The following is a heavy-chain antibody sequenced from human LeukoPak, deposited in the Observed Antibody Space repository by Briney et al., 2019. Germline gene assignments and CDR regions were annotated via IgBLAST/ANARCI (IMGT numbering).Heavy chain of an antibody. V-gene: IGHV4-39*07. CDR3: ARDPNLGYCSGGSCYSDDAFDI. CDR2: IYYSGST. J-gene: IGHJ3*02. D-gene: IGHD2-15*01. CDR1: GGSISSSSYY. Sequence: SETLSLTCTVSGGSISSSSYYWGWIRQPPGKGLEWIGSIYYSGSTYYNPSLKSRVTISVDTSKNQFSLKLSSVTAADTAVYYCARDPNLGYCSGGSCYSDDAFDIWGQGTMVTVSS.